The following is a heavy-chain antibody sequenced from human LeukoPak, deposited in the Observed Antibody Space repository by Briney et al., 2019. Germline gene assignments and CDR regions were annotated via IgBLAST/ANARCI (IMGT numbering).Heavy chain of an antibody. J-gene: IGHJ4*02. CDR1: GGSISSSNW. D-gene: IGHD3-22*01. CDR2: IYHSGST. CDR3: ARSRYYYDSSGSDFDY. Sequence: PSETLSLTCAVSGGSISSSNWWSWVRQPPGKGLEWIGEIYHSGSTNYNPSLKSRVTISVDKSKNQFSLKLSSVTAADTAVYYCARSRYYYDSSGSDFDYWGQGTLVTVSS. V-gene: IGHV4-4*02.